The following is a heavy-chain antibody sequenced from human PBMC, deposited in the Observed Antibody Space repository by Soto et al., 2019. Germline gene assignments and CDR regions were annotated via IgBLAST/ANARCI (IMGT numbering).Heavy chain of an antibody. V-gene: IGHV1-18*04. CDR2: ISAFNAKT. CDR3: ARDAISGAGAFDY. D-gene: IGHD6-19*01. CDR1: GYTYFSYG. J-gene: IGHJ4*02. Sequence: QVQLVQSGAEVKKPGASVKVSCTASGYTYFSYGISWVRQAPGQGLEWLGWISAFNAKTNYAPKFQARVTLTTDASTSTAYMELSGLKSDDPAVYFCARDAISGAGAFDYWGQGALVIVSS.